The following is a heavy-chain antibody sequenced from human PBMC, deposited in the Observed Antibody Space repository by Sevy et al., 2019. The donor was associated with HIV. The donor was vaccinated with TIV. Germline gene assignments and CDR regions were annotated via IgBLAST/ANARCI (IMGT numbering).Heavy chain of an antibody. CDR3: TTDAGMTPWYALQH. V-gene: IGHV3-15*01. J-gene: IGHJ1*01. D-gene: IGHD1-20*01. Sequence: GGSLRLSCSASGLSFTNAWMRWVRQAPGEGLEWVGGIKSNHEGGTADYAAPVRGRFTISRDDSKNTLFLQLSSLKIEDTAVYYCTTDAGMTPWYALQHWGRGTLVTVSS. CDR2: IKSNHEGGTA. CDR1: GLSFTNAW.